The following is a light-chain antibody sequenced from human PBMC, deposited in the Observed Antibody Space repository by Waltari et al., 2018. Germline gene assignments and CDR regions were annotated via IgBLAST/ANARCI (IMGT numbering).Light chain of an antibody. CDR3: AAWDDSLNVIL. J-gene: IGLJ2*01. V-gene: IGLV1-47*01. CDR1: NSNIGSNY. CDR2: MSN. Sequence: QSVLTQPPSASGTPGQPVTISCSGRNSNIGSNYVYWYQQLPGTTPKLVIYMSNQRPSGVPDRFSGSKSGTSASLAISGLRSDDEADYYCAAWDDSLNVILFGGGTKLTVL.